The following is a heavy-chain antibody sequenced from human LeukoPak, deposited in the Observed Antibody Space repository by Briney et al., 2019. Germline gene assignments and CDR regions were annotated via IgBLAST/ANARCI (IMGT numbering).Heavy chain of an antibody. D-gene: IGHD6-13*01. CDR3: ARRQAGSSWRDY. J-gene: IGHJ4*02. CDR2: IYYSGST. V-gene: IGHV4-39*01. CDR1: GDSISSSSYY. Sequence: SETLSLTCTVSGDSISSSSYYWGWIRQAPGKGLEWIGNIYYSGSTYYNPSLKSRVTISVDTSKKQFSLKLSSVTVADTAVYYCARRQAGSSWRDYWGQGTLVTVSS.